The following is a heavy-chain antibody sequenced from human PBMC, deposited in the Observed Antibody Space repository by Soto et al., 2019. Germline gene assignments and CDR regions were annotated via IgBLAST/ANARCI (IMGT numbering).Heavy chain of an antibody. Sequence: SETLSLTCTVSGGSISSSSYYWGWIRRPPGKGLEWIGSIYYSGSTYYNPSLKSRVTISVDTSKNQFSLKLSSVTAADTAVYYCASSTHGAAAGTLEYFQHWGQGTLVTVSS. V-gene: IGHV4-39*01. J-gene: IGHJ1*01. CDR3: ASSTHGAAAGTLEYFQH. CDR1: GGSISSSSYY. CDR2: IYYSGST. D-gene: IGHD6-13*01.